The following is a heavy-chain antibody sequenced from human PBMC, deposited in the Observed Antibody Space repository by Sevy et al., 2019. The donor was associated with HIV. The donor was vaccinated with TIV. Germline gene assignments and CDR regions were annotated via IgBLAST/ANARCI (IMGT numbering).Heavy chain of an antibody. CDR2: ISSSSSYI. CDR1: GFTFSSYS. J-gene: IGHJ4*02. D-gene: IGHD6-6*01. CDR3: AKDPLNIAARFDY. V-gene: IGHV3-21*04. Sequence: GGSLRLSCAASGFTFSSYSMNWVRQAPGKGLEWVSSISSSSSYIYYADSVKGRFTISRDNFKNTVDLEMKSLRAEDTAVYYCAKDPLNIAARFDYWGQGTLVTVSS.